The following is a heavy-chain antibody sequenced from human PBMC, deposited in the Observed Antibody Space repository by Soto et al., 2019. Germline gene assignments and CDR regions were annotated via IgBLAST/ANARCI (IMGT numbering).Heavy chain of an antibody. Sequence: QVQLVESGGGVVQPGRSLRLSCAASGFTFSSYAMHWVRQAPGKGLEWVAVISYDGSNKYYADSVKGRFTISRDNSKNTLYLQINSLSAEDTAVYYCARVPNSGSYYGHAFDIWGQGTMVTVSS. CDR1: GFTFSSYA. V-gene: IGHV3-30-3*01. CDR2: ISYDGSNK. D-gene: IGHD1-26*01. CDR3: ARVPNSGSYYGHAFDI. J-gene: IGHJ3*02.